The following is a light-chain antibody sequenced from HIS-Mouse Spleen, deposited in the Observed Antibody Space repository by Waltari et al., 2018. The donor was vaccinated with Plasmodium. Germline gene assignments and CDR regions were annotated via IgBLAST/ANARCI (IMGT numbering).Light chain of an antibody. Sequence: DIVVTQSPATLSVSPGDRATLSCRASQSVSSNLAWYQQKPGQAPRLLIYGASTRATGIPARFSGSGSGTEFTLTISSLQSEDFAVYYCQQYNNWPPITFGQGTRLEIK. J-gene: IGKJ5*01. CDR2: GAS. CDR3: QQYNNWPPIT. CDR1: QSVSSN. V-gene: IGKV3-15*01.